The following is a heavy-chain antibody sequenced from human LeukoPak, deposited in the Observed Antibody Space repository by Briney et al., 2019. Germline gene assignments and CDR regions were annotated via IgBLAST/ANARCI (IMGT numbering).Heavy chain of an antibody. CDR2: ISAYNGNT. CDR1: GYTFTSYG. Sequence: GASVKVSCKASGYTFTSYGISWVRQAPGQGLEWMRWISAYNGNTNYAQKLQGRVTMTTDTSTSTAYMELRSLRSDDTAVYYCAAGSSSSLRLPLDYWGQGTLVTVSS. V-gene: IGHV1-18*01. D-gene: IGHD6-6*01. J-gene: IGHJ4*02. CDR3: AAGSSSSLRLPLDY.